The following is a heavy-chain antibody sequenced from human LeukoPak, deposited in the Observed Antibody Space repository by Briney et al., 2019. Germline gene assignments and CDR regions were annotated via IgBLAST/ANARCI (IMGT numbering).Heavy chain of an antibody. J-gene: IGHJ6*02. V-gene: IGHV3-30*18. Sequence: PGGSLRLSCAASGFTFSSYGMHWVRQAPGKGLEWAAVISYDGSNKYYADSVKGRFTISRDNSKNTLYLQMNSLRAEDTAVYYCAKGLRYFDWSPRAGMDVWGQGTTVTVSS. D-gene: IGHD3-9*01. CDR3: AKGLRYFDWSPRAGMDV. CDR1: GFTFSSYG. CDR2: ISYDGSNK.